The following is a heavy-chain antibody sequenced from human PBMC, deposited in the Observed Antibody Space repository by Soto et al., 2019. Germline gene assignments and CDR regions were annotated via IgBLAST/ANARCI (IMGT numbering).Heavy chain of an antibody. CDR2: TYYRSKWYN. J-gene: IGHJ3*02. CDR3: AREIAAAGTLAFDI. Sequence: QPLSLTCAISGDSVSSNSAAWNWIRQSPSRGLEWLGRTYYRSKWYNDYAVSVKSRITINPDTSKNQFSLQLNSVTPEDTAVYYCAREIAAAGTLAFDIWGQGTMVTVSS. V-gene: IGHV6-1*01. D-gene: IGHD6-13*01. CDR1: GDSVSSNSAA.